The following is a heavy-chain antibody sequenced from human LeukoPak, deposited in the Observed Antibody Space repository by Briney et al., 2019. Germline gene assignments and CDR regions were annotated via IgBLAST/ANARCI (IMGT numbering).Heavy chain of an antibody. D-gene: IGHD2-2*01. J-gene: IGHJ4*02. CDR3: ARGSRAIGY. V-gene: IGHV3-7*01. CDR1: GFTFSTYW. Sequence: GGSLRLSCAASGFTFSTYWMSWVRQAPGKGLEWVAYVKQDGSEEYYVDSVKGRFTISRDNAKNSLFLQMNSLRAEDTAVYYCARGSRAIGYWGQGTLVTVSS. CDR2: VKQDGSEE.